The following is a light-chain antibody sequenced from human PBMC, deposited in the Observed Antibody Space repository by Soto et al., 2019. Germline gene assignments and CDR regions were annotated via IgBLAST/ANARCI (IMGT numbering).Light chain of an antibody. V-gene: IGLV2-14*01. Sequence: QSALTHPASGSGSPGQSITISCTGTSSDVGAYDYVSWYQQHPGKAPKLMIYDVTNRPSGVSNRFSGSKSGDTASLTISGLQAEDEADYYCSSYTTSSSLGLFGTGTKLTVL. CDR3: SSYTTSSSLGL. CDR2: DVT. J-gene: IGLJ1*01. CDR1: SSDVGAYDY.